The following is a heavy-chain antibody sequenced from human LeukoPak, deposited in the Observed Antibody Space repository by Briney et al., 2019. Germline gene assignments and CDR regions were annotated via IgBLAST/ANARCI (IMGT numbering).Heavy chain of an antibody. J-gene: IGHJ4*02. CDR1: GGSFSGYY. D-gene: IGHD3-22*01. Sequence: PSETLSLTCAVYGGSFSGYYWSWIRQPPGKGLEWIGEINHSGSTNYNPSLKSRVTISVDTSKNQFSLKLSSVTAADTAVYYCARGRPNYYDSSGYIYYFDYWGQGNLVTVSS. CDR3: ARGRPNYYDSSGYIYYFDY. V-gene: IGHV4-34*01. CDR2: INHSGST.